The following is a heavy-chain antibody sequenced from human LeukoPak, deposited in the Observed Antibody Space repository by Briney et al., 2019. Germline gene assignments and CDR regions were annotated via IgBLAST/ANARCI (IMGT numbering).Heavy chain of an antibody. CDR1: GFTFNSYG. J-gene: IGHJ4*02. CDR3: GRDQGCSYVDY. D-gene: IGHD5-18*01. V-gene: IGHV3-33*01. Sequence: GGSLRLSCAASGFTFNSYGMHWVRQAPGKGLEWVAVIWYDGSSKYYADSVKGRSTISRDNSKNTLYLQMNSLRAEDTAVYYCGRDQGCSYVDYWGQGTLVTVSS. CDR2: IWYDGSSK.